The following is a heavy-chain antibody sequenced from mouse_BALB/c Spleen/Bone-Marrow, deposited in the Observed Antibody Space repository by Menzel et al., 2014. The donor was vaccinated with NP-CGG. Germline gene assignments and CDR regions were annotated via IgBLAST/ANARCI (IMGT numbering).Heavy chain of an antibody. V-gene: IGHV1-5*01. CDR3: TRSMGFYYAMDY. CDR2: IYPGNSDT. D-gene: IGHD2-3*01. CDR1: GYTFTIYW. Sequence: TVLARPGASVKMSCKASGYTFTIYWMHWVKQRPGQGLEWIGAIYPGNSDTSYNQKFKGKAKLTAVTSTSTAYMELSSLTNEDSAVYYCTRSMGFYYAMDYWGQGTSVTVSS. J-gene: IGHJ4*01.